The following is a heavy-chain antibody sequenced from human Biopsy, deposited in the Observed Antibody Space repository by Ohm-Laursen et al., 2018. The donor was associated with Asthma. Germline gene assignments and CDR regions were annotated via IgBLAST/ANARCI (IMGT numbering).Heavy chain of an antibody. CDR3: AESDYYGSGYYYGMDV. J-gene: IGHJ6*02. CDR1: GGTFSSYA. D-gene: IGHD3-10*01. Sequence: AALVKVSCKASGGTFSSYAISWVRQAPGQGLEWMGGIIPIFGTANYAQKFQGRVTITADESTSTAYMELSSLRSEDTAVYYCAESDYYGSGYYYGMDVWGQGTTVTVSS. CDR2: IIPIFGTA. V-gene: IGHV1-69*13.